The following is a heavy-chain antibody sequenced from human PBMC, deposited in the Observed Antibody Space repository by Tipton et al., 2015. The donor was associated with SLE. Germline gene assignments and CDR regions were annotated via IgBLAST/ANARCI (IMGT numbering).Heavy chain of an antibody. J-gene: IGHJ5*02. CDR2: IYTSGST. CDR1: GDSISSGSYY. Sequence: TLSLTCSVSGDSISSGSYYWSWIRQPAGKGLAWIGHIYTSGSTNYNPSLQSRVTISVETSKNQFSLKLSSVTAADTAVYYCARLHGYSYGLNWFDPWGQGTLISVSS. V-gene: IGHV4-61*09. D-gene: IGHD5-18*01. CDR3: ARLHGYSYGLNWFDP.